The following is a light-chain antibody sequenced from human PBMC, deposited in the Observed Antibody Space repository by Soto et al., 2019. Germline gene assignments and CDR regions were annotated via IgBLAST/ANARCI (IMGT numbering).Light chain of an antibody. CDR2: AAS. CDR3: QHYSGSST. V-gene: IGKV1-5*01. CDR1: QSISTY. Sequence: DIQMTQSPSTLSASVGDRVTITCRASQSISTYLAWYQQKPGKAPKLLISAASSLESGVPSRFSGSGSGTEFTLTISSLQPDDFATYFCQHYSGSSTFGQETRVEIK. J-gene: IGKJ1*01.